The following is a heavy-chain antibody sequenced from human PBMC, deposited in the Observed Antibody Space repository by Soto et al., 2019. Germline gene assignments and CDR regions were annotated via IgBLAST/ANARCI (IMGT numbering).Heavy chain of an antibody. J-gene: IGHJ5*02. D-gene: IGHD6-13*01. CDR1: GPSFTNGRSS. V-gene: IGHV4-30-2*06. CDR3: VRESAASGPNWFDT. CDR2: IYHSGST. Sequence: SETLFLTCYLSGPSFTNGRSSWNRIRQSPGKGLEWIAYIYHSGSTYYNPSLRSRVIISVDRSENQFSLKLSSVTAADTAVYYCVRESAASGPNWFDTWGPGTLVTVSS.